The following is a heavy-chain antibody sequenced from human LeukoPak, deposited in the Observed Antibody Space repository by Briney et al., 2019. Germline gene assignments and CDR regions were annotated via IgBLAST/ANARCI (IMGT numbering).Heavy chain of an antibody. V-gene: IGHV4-59*01. CDR2: IFYSGST. D-gene: IGHD2/OR15-2a*01. CDR1: GGSMNNYY. J-gene: IGHJ4*02. Sequence: SETLSLTCTVSGGSMNNYYWTWIRQPPGKGLEWIAYIFYSGSTNYNPSLKSRVTISVDTSKNQLSLKLNSVTAADTAVYYCARLRGNYFPDYWGQGTLVTVSS. CDR3: ARLRGNYFPDY.